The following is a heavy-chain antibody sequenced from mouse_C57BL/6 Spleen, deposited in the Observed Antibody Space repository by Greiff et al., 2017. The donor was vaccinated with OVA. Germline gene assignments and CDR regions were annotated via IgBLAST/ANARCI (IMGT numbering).Heavy chain of an antibody. CDR3: APYSKDAMDY. V-gene: IGHV1-26*01. Sequence: EVQLQQSGPELVKPGASVKISCKASGYTFTDYYMNWVKQSHGKSLEWIGDINPNNGGTSYNQKFKGKATLTVDKSSSTAYMELRSLTSEDSAVYYCAPYSKDAMDYWGQGTSVTVSS. CDR1: GYTFTDYY. J-gene: IGHJ4*01. CDR2: INPNNGGT. D-gene: IGHD2-5*01.